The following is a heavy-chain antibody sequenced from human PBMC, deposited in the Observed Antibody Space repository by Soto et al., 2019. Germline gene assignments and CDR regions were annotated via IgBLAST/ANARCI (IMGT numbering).Heavy chain of an antibody. J-gene: IGHJ6*02. D-gene: IGHD2-2*01. Sequence: EVQVLETGGGLVQPGGSLRLSCVASGFTFNNFVRNWVRQAPGKGLEWVAIIGGIGQYAYYADSVNGRFTFSRDNSKNTVYLEMNSLRAEDTAIYFCGKGGTSHIYGIDVWGPGTTVTV. CDR3: GKGGTSHIYGIDV. CDR1: GFTFNNFV. CDR2: IGGIGQYA. V-gene: IGHV3-23*01.